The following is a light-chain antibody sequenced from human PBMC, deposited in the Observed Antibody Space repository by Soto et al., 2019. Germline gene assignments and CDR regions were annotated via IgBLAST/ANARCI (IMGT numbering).Light chain of an antibody. J-gene: IGLJ3*02. Sequence: QLVLTQSPSASASLGASVKLTCTLSSGHSSYAIAWHQQQPEKGPRYLMKLNSDGSHSKGDGIPDRFSGSSSGTERYLTISSLQSEDEADYYCQTWSTGIRVFGRGTKLTVL. CDR1: SGHSSYA. V-gene: IGLV4-69*01. CDR2: LNSDGSH. CDR3: QTWSTGIRV.